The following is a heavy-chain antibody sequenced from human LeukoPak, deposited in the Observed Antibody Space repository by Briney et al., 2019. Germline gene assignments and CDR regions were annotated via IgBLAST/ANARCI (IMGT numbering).Heavy chain of an antibody. D-gene: IGHD3-22*01. CDR3: AKAQTMIVVVPYDY. Sequence: GGSLRLSCAASGFTFSSYGMHWVRQAPGKGLEWVAVISHDGSNKYYADSVKGRFTISRDNSKNTLYPQMNSLRAEDTAVYYCAKAQTMIVVVPYDYWGQGTLVTVSS. J-gene: IGHJ4*02. CDR1: GFTFSSYG. CDR2: ISHDGSNK. V-gene: IGHV3-30*18.